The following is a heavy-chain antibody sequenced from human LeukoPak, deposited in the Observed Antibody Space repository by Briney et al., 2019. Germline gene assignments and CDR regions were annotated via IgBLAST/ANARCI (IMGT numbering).Heavy chain of an antibody. D-gene: IGHD6-13*01. V-gene: IGHV4-30-2*01. CDR3: ARDFLGSSSWSTPPYGHDAFDI. Sequence: SETLPLTCTVSGGSISSGGYYWSWIRQPPGKGLEWIGYIYHSGSTYYNPSLKSRVTMSVDTSKNQFSLKLSSVTAADTAVYYCARDFLGSSSWSTPPYGHDAFDIWGQGTMVTVSS. CDR2: IYHSGST. J-gene: IGHJ3*02. CDR1: GGSISSGGYY.